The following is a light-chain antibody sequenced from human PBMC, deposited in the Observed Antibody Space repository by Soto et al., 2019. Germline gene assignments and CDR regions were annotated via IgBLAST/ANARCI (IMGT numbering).Light chain of an antibody. CDR3: QQYGSSPPVT. CDR2: GAS. V-gene: IGKV3-20*01. Sequence: EIVLTQSPGTLSLSPGERATLSCRASQSVSSSYLAWYQQKPGQAPRLLIYGASSRATGIPDRFSGXXSXTXFXXTISRLEPEDFAVYYCQQYGSSPPVTFGGGTKVEIK. J-gene: IGKJ4*01. CDR1: QSVSSSY.